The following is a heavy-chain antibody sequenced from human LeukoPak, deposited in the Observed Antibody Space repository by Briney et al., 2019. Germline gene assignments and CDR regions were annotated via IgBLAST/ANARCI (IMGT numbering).Heavy chain of an antibody. Sequence: GASVKVSCKASGYTFTSYGISWVRQAPGQGLEWMGWISAYNGNTNYAQKLQGRVTMTTDTSTSTAYMELRSLRSDDTAVYYCARDLPPVGATPFDYWGQGTLVTVSS. D-gene: IGHD1-26*01. V-gene: IGHV1-18*01. CDR2: ISAYNGNT. J-gene: IGHJ4*02. CDR1: GYTFTSYG. CDR3: ARDLPPVGATPFDY.